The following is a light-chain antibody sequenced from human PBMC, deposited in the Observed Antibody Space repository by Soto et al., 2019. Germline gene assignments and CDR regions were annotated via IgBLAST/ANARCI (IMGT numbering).Light chain of an antibody. CDR1: QSVSNSY. CDR3: QQYGSSPPYT. J-gene: IGKJ2*01. V-gene: IGKV3D-20*01. CDR2: DAS. Sequence: EIVLTQSPATLSFSPGERATLSCGASQSVSNSYLAWYQQKPGLAPRLLIYDASSRATGIPDRFSGSGSGTDFTLTISRLEPEDFAVYYCQQYGSSPPYTFGQGTKLEIK.